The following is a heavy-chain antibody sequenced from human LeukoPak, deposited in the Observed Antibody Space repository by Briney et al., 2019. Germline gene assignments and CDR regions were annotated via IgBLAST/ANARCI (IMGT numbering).Heavy chain of an antibody. CDR2: INLDGSDA. Sequence: GGSLRLSCAASGFTFTSYWMHWVRQAPGKGLVWVSRINLDGSDATYADSVKGRFTISRDNAKNTVSPQMNSLSGEDTAVYYCAREFSDYYDSSGYLDYWGQGTLVTVSS. J-gene: IGHJ4*02. CDR3: AREFSDYYDSSGYLDY. CDR1: GFTFTSYW. D-gene: IGHD3-22*01. V-gene: IGHV3-74*03.